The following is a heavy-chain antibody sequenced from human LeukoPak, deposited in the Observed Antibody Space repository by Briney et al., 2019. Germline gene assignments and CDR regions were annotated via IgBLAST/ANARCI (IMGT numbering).Heavy chain of an antibody. CDR1: GFTFSSYA. CDR3: EQAGY. J-gene: IGHJ4*02. CDR2: ISASGEST. Sequence: GGSLRLSCAASGFTFSSYALSWVRQTPGKGLECVSAISASGESTYYADSVKGRFTISRDRNKVTLQMTSLRVDDTAVYYCEQAGYGGQGALVTVSS. D-gene: IGHD6-13*01. V-gene: IGHV3-23*01.